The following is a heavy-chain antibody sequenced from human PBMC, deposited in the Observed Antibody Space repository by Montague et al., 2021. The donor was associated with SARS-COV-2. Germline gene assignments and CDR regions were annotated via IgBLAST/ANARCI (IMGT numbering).Heavy chain of an antibody. CDR2: INHGGRT. CDR1: GGSLSGYY. V-gene: IGHV4-34*01. Sequence: SETLSLTCAVYGGSLSGYYWSWIRQPPGKGLEWIGEINHGGRTNYNPSXKGGVTISVDTSKNQFSLKLNSVTAADTAVYYCARGPRITMIVVVITDIWFDPWGQGTLVTVSS. D-gene: IGHD3-22*01. J-gene: IGHJ5*02. CDR3: ARGPRITMIVVVITDIWFDP.